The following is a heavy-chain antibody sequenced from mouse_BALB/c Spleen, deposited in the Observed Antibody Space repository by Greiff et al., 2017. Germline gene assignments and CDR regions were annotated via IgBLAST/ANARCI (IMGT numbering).Heavy chain of an antibody. Sequence: EVQLQQSGAELVRSGASVKLSCTASGFNIKDYYMHWVKQRPEQGLEWIGWIDPENGDTEYAPKFQGKATMTADTSSNTAYLQLSSLTSEDTAVYYCNAFGNYVGCAYWGQGTLVTVSA. CDR1: GFNIKDYY. V-gene: IGHV14-4*02. D-gene: IGHD2-1*01. CDR3: NAFGNYVGCAY. J-gene: IGHJ3*01. CDR2: IDPENGDT.